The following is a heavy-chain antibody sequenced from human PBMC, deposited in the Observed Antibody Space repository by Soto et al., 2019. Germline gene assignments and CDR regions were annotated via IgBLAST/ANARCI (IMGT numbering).Heavy chain of an antibody. CDR3: ARDLEYSSSWFFDY. J-gene: IGHJ4*02. CDR2: ISAYNGNT. D-gene: IGHD6-13*01. Sequence: ASVTVSCKASGYTFTSYGISWVRQAPGQGLEWMGWISAYNGNTNYAQKLQGRVTMTTDTSTSTAYMELRSLRSDDTAVYYCARDLEYSSSWFFDYWGQGTLVTVSS. CDR1: GYTFTSYG. V-gene: IGHV1-18*01.